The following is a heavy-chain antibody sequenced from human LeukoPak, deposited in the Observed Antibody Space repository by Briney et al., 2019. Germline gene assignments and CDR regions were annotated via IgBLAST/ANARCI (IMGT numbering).Heavy chain of an antibody. CDR3: ARVGAGDLGDAFDI. CDR1: GFTFSSYA. J-gene: IGHJ3*02. V-gene: IGHV3-64*01. D-gene: IGHD3-16*01. CDR2: ISSNGGST. Sequence: GGSLRLSCAASGFTFSSYAMHWVRQAPGKGLEYVSAISSNGGSTYYANSVKGRFTISRDNSKNTLYLQMGSLRAEDMAVYYYARVGAGDLGDAFDIWGQGIMVTVSS.